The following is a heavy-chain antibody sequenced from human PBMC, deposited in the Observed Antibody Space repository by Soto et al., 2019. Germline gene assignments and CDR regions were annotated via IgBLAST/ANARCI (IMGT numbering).Heavy chain of an antibody. CDR1: GFSFSTYS. CDR3: GRWSGYADA. CDR2: LSGGGANT. V-gene: IGHV3-23*01. J-gene: IGHJ4*02. Sequence: PGGSLRLSCAASGFSFSTYSMAWVRQAAGKGPQWVSCLSGGGANTFYIDSVRGRFTISVDISRNTVFLQMDSLRVDDTAVYYCGRWSGYADAWGRGPLVTGSS. D-gene: IGHD4-17*01.